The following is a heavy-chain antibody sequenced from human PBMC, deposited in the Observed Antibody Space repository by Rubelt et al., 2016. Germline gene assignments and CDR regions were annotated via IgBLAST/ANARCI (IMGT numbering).Heavy chain of an antibody. J-gene: IGHJ4*02. Sequence: SYADSVKGRFTISRDNAKNTLYLQMNSLRAEDTAVYYCASQRTRTGWIDYWGQGTLVTVSS. CDR3: ASQRTRTGWIDY. V-gene: IGHV3-74*01. D-gene: IGHD3/OR15-3a*01.